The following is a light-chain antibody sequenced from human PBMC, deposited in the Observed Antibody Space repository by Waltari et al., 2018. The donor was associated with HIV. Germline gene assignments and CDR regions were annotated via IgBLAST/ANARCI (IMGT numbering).Light chain of an antibody. Sequence: QSALTQPRSVSGSPGQSVTLSCTGTSRTVGDYNYVSWYQQHPGKAPKLMIFDVNKRPSGVPDRFAGSKSGNTASLTIAGLQAEDEADYYCCSYADDYTWVFGGGTKLTVL. J-gene: IGLJ3*02. V-gene: IGLV2-11*01. CDR3: CSYADDYTWV. CDR1: SRTVGDYNY. CDR2: DVN.